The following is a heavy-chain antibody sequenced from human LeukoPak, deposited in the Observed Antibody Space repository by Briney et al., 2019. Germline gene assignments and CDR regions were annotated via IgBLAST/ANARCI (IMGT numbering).Heavy chain of an antibody. CDR3: ARDVTATFLAQYYFDY. CDR2: INPNSGGT. D-gene: IGHD2-21*02. V-gene: IGHV1-2*02. J-gene: IGHJ4*02. Sequence: ASVKASCKASGYTFTGYYMHWVRQAPGQGLEWMGWINPNSGGTNYAQKFQGRVTMTRDTSISTAYMELSRLRSDDTAVYYCARDVTATFLAQYYFDYWGQGTLVTVSS. CDR1: GYTFTGYY.